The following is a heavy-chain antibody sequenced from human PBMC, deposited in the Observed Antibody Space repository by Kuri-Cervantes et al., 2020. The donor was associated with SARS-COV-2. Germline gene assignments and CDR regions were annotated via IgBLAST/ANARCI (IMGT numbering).Heavy chain of an antibody. V-gene: IGHV1-3*02. Sequence: ASVKVSCKASGYTFTSYAMHWVRQAPGQRLEWMGWSNAGNGNTKYSQEFQGRVTITRDTSASTAYMELSSLRSEDMAVYYCARVCGGYDFDYYYYYMDVWGKGTTVTVSS. CDR3: ARVCGGYDFDYYYYYMDV. CDR2: SNAGNGNT. CDR1: GYTFTSYA. J-gene: IGHJ6*03. D-gene: IGHD5-12*01.